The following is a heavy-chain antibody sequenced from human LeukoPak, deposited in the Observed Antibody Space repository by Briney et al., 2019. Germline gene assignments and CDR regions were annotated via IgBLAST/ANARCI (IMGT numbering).Heavy chain of an antibody. V-gene: IGHV4-59*08. Sequence: SSETLSLTCTVSGGSISSYFWSWVRQPPGKGLEWIGYIYYSGSTKYNPSLKSRVTMSLDTSKNQFSLKLTSVTAADTAVYYCARHETAMVPSDYWGQGTLVTVSS. CDR1: GGSISSYF. J-gene: IGHJ4*02. CDR3: ARHETAMVPSDY. D-gene: IGHD5-18*01. CDR2: IYYSGST.